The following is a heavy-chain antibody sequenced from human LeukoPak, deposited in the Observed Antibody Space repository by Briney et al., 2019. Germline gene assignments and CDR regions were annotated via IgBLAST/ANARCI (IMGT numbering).Heavy chain of an antibody. J-gene: IGHJ4*02. D-gene: IGHD4-23*01. V-gene: IGHV3-30*02. CDR2: IRYDGGDT. CDR3: AKEGGGRTFDY. Sequence: TGGSLRLSCAASGFNFGYYAMHWVRQVPGKGLDWVAFIRYDGGDTYYADSVRGRFTVSRDNSKNTLYLQMNSLTAEDTALYYCAKEGGGRTFDYWGQGTLVTVSS. CDR1: GFNFGYYA.